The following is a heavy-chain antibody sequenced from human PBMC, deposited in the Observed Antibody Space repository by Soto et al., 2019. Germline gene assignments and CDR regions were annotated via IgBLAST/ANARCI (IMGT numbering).Heavy chain of an antibody. CDR3: ARSPRFRGSFVDY. CDR2: INHSGST. D-gene: IGHD3-10*01. J-gene: IGHJ4*02. V-gene: IGHV4-34*01. Sequence: PSETLSLTCAVYGGSFSGYYWSWIRQPPGKGLEWIGEINHSGSTNYNPSLKSRVTISVDTSKNQFSLKLSSVTAADTAVYYCARSPRFRGSFVDYWGQGTLVTVSS. CDR1: GGSFSGYY.